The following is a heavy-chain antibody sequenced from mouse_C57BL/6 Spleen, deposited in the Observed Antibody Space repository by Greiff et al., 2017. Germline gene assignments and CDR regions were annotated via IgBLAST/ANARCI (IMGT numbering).Heavy chain of an antibody. CDR1: GYTFTDYE. CDR2: IDPETGGT. J-gene: IGHJ1*03. Sequence: QVQLQQSGAELVRPGASVTLSCKASGYTFTDYEMHWVKQTPVHGLEWIGAIDPETGGTAYNQKFKGKAILTADKSSSTAYMEIRSLTSEDSAVYYCTILCPDWYFDVWGTGTTVTVSS. V-gene: IGHV1-15*01. CDR3: TILCPDWYFDV.